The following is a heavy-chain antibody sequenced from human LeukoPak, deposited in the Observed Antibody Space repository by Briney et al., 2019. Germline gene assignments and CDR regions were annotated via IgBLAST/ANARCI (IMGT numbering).Heavy chain of an antibody. V-gene: IGHV3-21*01. J-gene: IGHJ6*03. CDR3: ARDDIVVVRARGDYYYYYMDV. CDR1: GFTFSSYS. Sequence: GGSLRLSCAASGFTFSSYSMNWVRQAPGKGLELVSSISSSSSYIYYADSVKGRFTISRDNAKNSLYLQMNSLRAEDTAVYYCARDDIVVVRARGDYYYYYMDVWGKGTTVTVSS. D-gene: IGHD2-2*01. CDR2: ISSSSSYI.